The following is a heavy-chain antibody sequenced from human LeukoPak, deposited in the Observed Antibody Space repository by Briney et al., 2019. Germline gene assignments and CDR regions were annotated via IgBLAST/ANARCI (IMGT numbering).Heavy chain of an antibody. J-gene: IGHJ4*02. CDR3: AISAMVRGVMYYFDY. CDR1: GYTFTSYY. V-gene: IGHV1-46*01. D-gene: IGHD3-10*01. CDR2: INPSGGST. Sequence: GASVKVSCKASGYTFTSYYMHWVRQAPGQGLEWMGIINPSGGSTSYAQKFQGRVTMTRDTSTSTVYMELSSLRSEDTAVYYCAISAMVRGVMYYFDYWGQGTLVTVSS.